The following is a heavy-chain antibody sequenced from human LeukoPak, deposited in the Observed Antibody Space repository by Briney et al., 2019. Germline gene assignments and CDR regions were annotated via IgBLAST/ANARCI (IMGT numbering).Heavy chain of an antibody. V-gene: IGHV1-2*02. CDR3: ARVYYGILTGYRTLDY. J-gene: IGHJ4*02. Sequence: ASVKVSCKASGYTFTGYYMHWVRQAPGQGLEWMGWINPNSGGTNYAQKFQGRVTMTRDTSISTAYMELSRLRSVDTAVYYCARVYYGILTGYRTLDYWGQGTLVTVSS. CDR2: INPNSGGT. D-gene: IGHD3-9*01. CDR1: GYTFTGYY.